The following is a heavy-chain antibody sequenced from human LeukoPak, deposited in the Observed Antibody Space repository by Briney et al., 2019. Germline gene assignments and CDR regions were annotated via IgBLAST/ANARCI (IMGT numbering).Heavy chain of an antibody. Sequence: PGGSLRLSCAASGFTFSSYWMSWVRQAPGKGLEWVSAISGSGGSTYYADSVKGRFTISRDNSKNTLYLQMNSLRAEDTAVYYCAHAPGVVVVSNFDYWGQGTLVTVSS. CDR2: ISGSGGST. CDR1: GFTFSSYW. CDR3: AHAPGVVVVSNFDY. V-gene: IGHV3-23*01. D-gene: IGHD3-22*01. J-gene: IGHJ4*02.